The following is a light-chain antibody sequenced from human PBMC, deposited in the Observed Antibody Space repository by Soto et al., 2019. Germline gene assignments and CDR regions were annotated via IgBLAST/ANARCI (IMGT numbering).Light chain of an antibody. CDR2: DVI. CDR1: SSDVGGYNY. V-gene: IGLV2-11*01. CDR3: CSYAGLYTWV. J-gene: IGLJ1*01. Sequence: HSALTQPRSVSGSPGQSVTICCTGTSSDVGGYNYVSWYQHHPGKAPKLVIYDVIKRPSGVPDRFSGSKSRNTASLTISGLQAEDEADYYCCSYAGLYTWVFGTGTKVTVL.